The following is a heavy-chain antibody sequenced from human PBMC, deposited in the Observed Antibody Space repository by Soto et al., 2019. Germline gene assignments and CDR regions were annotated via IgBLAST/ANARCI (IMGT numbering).Heavy chain of an antibody. Sequence: PLEILSLTCTVSGGSISSYYWSWIRQPPGKGLEWIGYIYYSGSTNYNHSLKSRVTISVDTSKNKFSLKLSSVTAADTSVYYCARFIAAAGAYYFDYWGQGTLVTVSS. CDR3: ARFIAAAGAYYFDY. J-gene: IGHJ4*02. CDR2: IYYSGST. V-gene: IGHV4-59*01. D-gene: IGHD6-13*01. CDR1: GGSISSYY.